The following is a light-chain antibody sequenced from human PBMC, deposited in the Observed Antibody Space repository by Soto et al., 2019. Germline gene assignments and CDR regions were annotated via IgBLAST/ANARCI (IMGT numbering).Light chain of an antibody. V-gene: IGKV1-9*01. CDR3: QQLNSYPLT. CDR1: QGISNY. CDR2: DAA. Sequence: DIQLTQSPSFLSASVGDRVTITCRASQGISNYLAWYQQKPGKAPRLLIYDAATLQSGVPSRFSGSGSGTECTLTISSLQPEDFAGYYCQQLNSYPLTFGGGTAVEIK. J-gene: IGKJ4*02.